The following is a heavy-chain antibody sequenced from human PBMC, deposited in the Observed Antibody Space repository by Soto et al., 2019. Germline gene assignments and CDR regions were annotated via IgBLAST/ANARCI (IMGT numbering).Heavy chain of an antibody. Sequence: GASVKVSCKVSGYTPTELSMHWVRQAPGKGLKWVGGFDPEDGKTTSAQRFQGRVTVTEDTSTDTAYMELSSLRSEDTAVYYCVTHGEHRRSSYFDYWGQGTLVTVSS. CDR3: VTHGEHRRSSYFDY. V-gene: IGHV1-24*01. D-gene: IGHD2-21*01. J-gene: IGHJ4*02. CDR1: GYTPTELS. CDR2: FDPEDGKT.